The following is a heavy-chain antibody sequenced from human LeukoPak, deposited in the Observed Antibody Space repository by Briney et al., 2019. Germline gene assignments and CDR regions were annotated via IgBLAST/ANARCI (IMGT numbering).Heavy chain of an antibody. V-gene: IGHV4-59*01. CDR1: GGSISSYY. CDR2: IYYSGST. J-gene: IGHJ4*02. D-gene: IGHD3-22*01. Sequence: PSETLSLTCTVSGGSISSYYWSWIRQPPGKGLEWIGYIYYSGSTNYNPSLKSRVTISVDTSKNQFSLKLSSVTASDTAVYYWAGGDYDSSGAGTDYWGQGTLVTVSS. CDR3: AGGDYDSSGAGTDY.